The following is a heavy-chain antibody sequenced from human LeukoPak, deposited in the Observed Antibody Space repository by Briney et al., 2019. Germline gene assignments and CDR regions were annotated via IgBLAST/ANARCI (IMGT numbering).Heavy chain of an antibody. Sequence: GASVKVSCKASGGTFSSYAISWVRQAPGQGLEWMGGIIPIFGTANYAQKFQGRVTITADESTSTAYMELSSLRSEDTAVYYCARVWCPDLVVIIPYYYYGMDVWGQGTTVTVSS. CDR3: ARVWCPDLVVIIPYYYYGMDV. CDR2: IIPIFGTA. V-gene: IGHV1-69*01. CDR1: GGTFSSYA. D-gene: IGHD3-3*01. J-gene: IGHJ6*02.